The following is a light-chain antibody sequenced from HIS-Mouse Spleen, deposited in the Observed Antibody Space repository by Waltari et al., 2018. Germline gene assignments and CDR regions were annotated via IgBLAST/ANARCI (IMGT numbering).Light chain of an antibody. Sequence: QSALTQPASVSGSPGQSITISCTGNSSDVGSYNLVSWYQQHPGKAPKLLIYEGSKRPSGVSNRFSVSKSGNTASLTISGLQAEDEADYYCCSYAGSSTWVFGGGTKLTVL. V-gene: IGLV2-23*01. J-gene: IGLJ3*02. CDR2: EGS. CDR1: SSDVGSYNL. CDR3: CSYAGSSTWV.